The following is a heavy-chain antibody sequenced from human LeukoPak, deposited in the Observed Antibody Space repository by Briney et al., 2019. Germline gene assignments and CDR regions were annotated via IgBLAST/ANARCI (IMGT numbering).Heavy chain of an antibody. J-gene: IGHJ4*02. D-gene: IGHD5-12*01. CDR3: ARLRADHFDY. CDR2: INPNSGGT. CDR1: GGTFSSSA. V-gene: IGHV1-2*02. Sequence: GASVKVSCKTSGGTFSSSAITWVRQAPGQGLEWMGWINPNSGGTNYAQKFQGRVTMTRDTSISTAYMELSRLRSDDTAVYYCARLRADHFDYWGQGTLVTVSS.